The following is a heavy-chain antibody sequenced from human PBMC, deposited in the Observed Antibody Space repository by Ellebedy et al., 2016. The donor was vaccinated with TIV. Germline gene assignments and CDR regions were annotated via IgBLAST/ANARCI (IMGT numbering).Heavy chain of an antibody. D-gene: IGHD6-6*01. CDR3: ARLDSSSALDD. Sequence: GESLKISCAASGFTFSSYAMHWVRQAPGKGLEWVAVISYDGSNKCYADSVKGRFTISRDNSKKTLYLQMNSLRAEDTAVYYCARLDSSSALDDWGQGTLVTVSS. CDR2: ISYDGSNK. J-gene: IGHJ4*02. V-gene: IGHV3-30-3*01. CDR1: GFTFSSYA.